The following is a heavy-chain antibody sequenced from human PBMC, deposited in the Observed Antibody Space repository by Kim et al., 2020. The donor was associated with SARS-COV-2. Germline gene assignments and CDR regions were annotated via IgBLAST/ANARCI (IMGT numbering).Heavy chain of an antibody. V-gene: IGHV1-3*01. CDR2: INAGDGYT. CDR1: GYTFTYYA. D-gene: IGHD2-2*01. CDR3: ARARGSCSSTSCYLDFDY. J-gene: IGHJ4*02. Sequence: ASVKVSCKSSGYTFTYYAMHWVRQAPGQRLDWMGWINAGDGYTKYSQKFQGRVTITRDTSASTAYMELSSLRSEDTAVYYCARARGSCSSTSCYLDFDYWGQGTLVTVSS.